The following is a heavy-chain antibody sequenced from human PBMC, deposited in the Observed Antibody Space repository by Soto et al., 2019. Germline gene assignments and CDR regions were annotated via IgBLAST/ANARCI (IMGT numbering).Heavy chain of an antibody. Sequence: ASVKVSCKASGYTFTSYDINWVRQATGQGREWMGWMNPNSSNTGYAQKFQGRVTMTRNTSISTAYMELSSLRSEDTAVYYCARGRVDYGDYEVYYYYYYGMDVWGQGTTVTVSS. J-gene: IGHJ6*02. CDR1: GYTFTSYD. D-gene: IGHD4-17*01. CDR2: MNPNSSNT. CDR3: ARGRVDYGDYEVYYYYYYGMDV. V-gene: IGHV1-8*01.